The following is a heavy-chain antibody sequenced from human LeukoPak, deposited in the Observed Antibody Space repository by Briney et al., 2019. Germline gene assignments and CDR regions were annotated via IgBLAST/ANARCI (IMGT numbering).Heavy chain of an antibody. CDR1: EFTFSSYA. CDR2: ISYDGSNK. V-gene: IGHV3-30-3*01. CDR3: VRDFSCSGGSCPLFDS. J-gene: IGHJ4*02. Sequence: GRSLRLSCAASEFTFSSYAMHWVRQAPGKGLEWVAPISYDGSNKYHADSAQGRFTISRDNSENTLYLQMSSLRAEDTAIYYCVRDFSCSGGSCPLFDSWGQGTLVSVSS. D-gene: IGHD2-15*01.